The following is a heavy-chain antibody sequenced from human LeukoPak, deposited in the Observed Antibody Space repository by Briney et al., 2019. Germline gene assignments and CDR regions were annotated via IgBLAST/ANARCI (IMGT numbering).Heavy chain of an antibody. D-gene: IGHD3-3*02. J-gene: IGHJ6*02. V-gene: IGHV4-59*11. Sequence: SETLSLTCTGSGGSISSHYWSWIRQPPGKELKWIGYIYYSGSTNYNPSLKSRVTISVDTSKNQFSLKLSSVTAADTAVYYCARLKCIRTTCPSRYVMDVWGQGTTVTVSS. CDR1: GGSISSHY. CDR3: ARLKCIRTTCPSRYVMDV. CDR2: IYYSGST.